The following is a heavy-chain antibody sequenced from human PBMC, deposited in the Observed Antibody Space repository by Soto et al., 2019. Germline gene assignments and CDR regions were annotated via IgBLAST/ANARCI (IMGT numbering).Heavy chain of an antibody. CDR3: ARGRGRIVVVPANPPNWFDP. Sequence: SETLSLTCTVSGGSISGYYWTWIWQPPGRGLEWIGHIYHSGSTYYNPSLKSRVTISVDTSKNQFSLKLSSVTAADTAVYYCARGRGRIVVVPANPPNWFDPWGQGTLVTVSS. D-gene: IGHD2-2*01. V-gene: IGHV4-59*12. CDR1: GGSISGYY. CDR2: IYHSGST. J-gene: IGHJ5*02.